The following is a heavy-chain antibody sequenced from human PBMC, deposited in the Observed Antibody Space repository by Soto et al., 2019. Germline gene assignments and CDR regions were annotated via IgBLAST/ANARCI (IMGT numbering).Heavy chain of an antibody. CDR1: GGSFSGYY. J-gene: IGHJ4*02. Sequence: SETLSLTCAVYGGSFSGYYWTWIRQPPGKGLEWIGEINHSGTANYNPSLKSRVSISVDTSKNQFSLKLSSVTAADTAVYYCARRYGSCFDYWGQGTLVTVSS. V-gene: IGHV4-34*01. CDR3: ARRYGSCFDY. CDR2: INHSGTA. D-gene: IGHD5-18*01.